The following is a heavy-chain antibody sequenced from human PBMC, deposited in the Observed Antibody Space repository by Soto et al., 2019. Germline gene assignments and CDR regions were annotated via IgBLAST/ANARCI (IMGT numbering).Heavy chain of an antibody. CDR3: ARCSLVVVPAPGFDP. J-gene: IGHJ5*02. CDR2: IYYSGTT. Sequence: TLSLTCTVSGGSISSGGYYWSWIRQHPGKGLEWIGYIYYSGTTYYNPSLKSRVTISVDTSKNQFSLKLSSVSAADTALYYCARCSLVVVPAPGFDPWGRGALVTVSS. D-gene: IGHD2-2*01. V-gene: IGHV4-31*03. CDR1: GGSISSGGYY.